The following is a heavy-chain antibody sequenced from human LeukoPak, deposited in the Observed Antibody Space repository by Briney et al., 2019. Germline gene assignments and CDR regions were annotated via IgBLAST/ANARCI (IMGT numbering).Heavy chain of an antibody. J-gene: IGHJ5*02. CDR1: GGSFSGYY. CDR3: AREGHRGYSYGYRPNWFDP. Sequence: SETLSLTCAVYGGSFSGYYWSWIRQPPGKGLEWIGEINHSGSTNYNPSLKSRVTISVDTSKNQFSLKLSSVTAADTAVYYCAREGHRGYSYGYRPNWFDPWGQGTLVTVSS. D-gene: IGHD5-18*01. V-gene: IGHV4-34*01. CDR2: INHSGST.